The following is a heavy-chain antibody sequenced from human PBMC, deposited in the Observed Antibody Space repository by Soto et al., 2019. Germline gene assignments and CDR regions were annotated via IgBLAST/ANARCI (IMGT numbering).Heavy chain of an antibody. CDR1: GFSLSNYG. D-gene: IGHD4-17*01. J-gene: IGHJ4*02. Sequence: QVQLVESGGGVVQPGRSLRLSCAASGFSLSNYGMHWVRQAPGKGLEWVAVISYHGRDEYYADSVKGRFTISRDTSKNTLYLQMNTLRPEDTAVYYCVKDHLMNTVTTGGYWGQGTLVTVPS. V-gene: IGHV3-30*18. CDR2: ISYHGRDE. CDR3: VKDHLMNTVTTGGY.